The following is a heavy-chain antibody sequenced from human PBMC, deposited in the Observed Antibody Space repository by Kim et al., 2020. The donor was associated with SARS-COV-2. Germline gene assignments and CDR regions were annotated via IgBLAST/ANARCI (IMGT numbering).Heavy chain of an antibody. D-gene: IGHD2-2*01. CDR2: IYYSGST. CDR3: ARDFGPAEDIVVVPAASGWFDP. CDR1: GGSISSYY. V-gene: IGHV4-59*01. Sequence: SETLSLTCTVSGGSISSYYWSWIRQPPGKGLEWIGYIYYSGSTNYNPSLKSRVTISVDTSKNQFSLKLSSVTAADTAVYYCARDFGPAEDIVVVPAASGWFDPWGQGTLVTVSS. J-gene: IGHJ5*02.